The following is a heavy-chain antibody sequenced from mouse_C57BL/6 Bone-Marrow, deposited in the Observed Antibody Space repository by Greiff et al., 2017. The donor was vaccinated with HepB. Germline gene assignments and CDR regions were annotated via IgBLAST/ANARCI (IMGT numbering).Heavy chain of an antibody. V-gene: IGHV1-64*01. CDR2: IHPNSGST. CDR1: GYTFTSYW. CDR3: ASQTSYFDY. J-gene: IGHJ2*01. Sequence: QVQLKQSGAELVKPGASVKLSCKASGYTFTSYWMHWVKQRPGQGLEWIGMIHPNSGSTNYNEKFKSKATLTVDKSSSTAYMQLSSLTSEDSAVYYCASQTSYFDYWGQGTTLTVSS.